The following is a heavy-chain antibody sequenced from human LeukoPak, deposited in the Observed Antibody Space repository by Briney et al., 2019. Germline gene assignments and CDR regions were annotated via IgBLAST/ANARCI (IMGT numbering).Heavy chain of an antibody. CDR2: ISSSSTYI. D-gene: IGHD3-22*01. CDR3: VRGPGYYDSSGFNDLDY. J-gene: IGHJ4*02. Sequence: PGGSLRLSCAASGFTFSSYAMSWVRQAPGKGLEWVSYISSSSTYIYYADSVKGRFTISRDNAKSSLYLQMNSLRAEDTAVYYCVRGPGYYDSSGFNDLDYWGQGTLVTVSS. CDR1: GFTFSSYA. V-gene: IGHV3-21*06.